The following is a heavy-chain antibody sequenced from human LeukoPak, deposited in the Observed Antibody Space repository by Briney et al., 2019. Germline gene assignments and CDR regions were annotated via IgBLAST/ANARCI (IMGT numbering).Heavy chain of an antibody. V-gene: IGHV3-33*01. CDR2: IWYDGSIQ. J-gene: IGHJ4*02. CDR1: GFTFSSYG. Sequence: GGSLRLSCAASGFTFSSYGMHWVRQAPGKGLEWAAAIWYDGSIQYYADSVKGRFTISRDNSKNTLYLQMDSLRAEDTAVYYCARAGYCSGGSCYGSDYWGQGTLVSVSS. CDR3: ARAGYCSGGSCYGSDY. D-gene: IGHD2-15*01.